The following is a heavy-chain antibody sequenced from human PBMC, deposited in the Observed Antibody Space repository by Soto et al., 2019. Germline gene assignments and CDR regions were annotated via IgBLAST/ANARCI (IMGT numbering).Heavy chain of an antibody. V-gene: IGHV3-30*18. CDR2: ISYDGSTI. J-gene: IGHJ4*02. Sequence: QVQLVESGGGVVQPGRSLRLSCAASGFTFSSYAMHWVRQAPGKGLEWVAVISYDGSTIYYADSVKGRFSISRDNSKNTRQLEMHNLRPEDTAVYYCVKVGGSSSWYRFYFDYWGQGTLVTVSS. CDR3: VKVGGSSSWYRFYFDY. CDR1: GFTFSSYA. D-gene: IGHD6-13*01.